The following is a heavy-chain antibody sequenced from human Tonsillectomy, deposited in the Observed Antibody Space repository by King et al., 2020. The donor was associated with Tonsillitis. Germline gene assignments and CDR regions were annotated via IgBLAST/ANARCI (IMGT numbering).Heavy chain of an antibody. CDR2: IYSGGST. CDR3: ARDTPDYDILTGYFPTGMDV. J-gene: IGHJ6*02. Sequence: VQLVESGGGLVQPGGSLRLSCAASGFTVSSNYMSWVRQAPGKGLEWVSVIYSGGSTYYADSVKGRFTISRDNSKNTLYLQMNSLRAEDTAVYYCARDTPDYDILTGYFPTGMDVWRQGTTVTVSS. CDR1: GFTVSSNY. D-gene: IGHD3-9*01. V-gene: IGHV3-66*01.